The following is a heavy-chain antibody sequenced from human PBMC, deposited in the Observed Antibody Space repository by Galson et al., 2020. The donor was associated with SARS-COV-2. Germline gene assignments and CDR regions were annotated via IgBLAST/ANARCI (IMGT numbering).Heavy chain of an antibody. V-gene: IGHV4-39*01. CDR2: IYYTGNT. Sequence: SETLSLTCTVSGGSISSTSYYWGWIRQPPGKGLEWLGSIYYTGNTYYNPSLKSRVTISVDTSKNQFSLKLSSVTAADTAVYYCARPSPYIAAGYNYMEVWGNGTTVTVSS. J-gene: IGHJ6*03. D-gene: IGHD6-13*01. CDR1: GGSISSTSYY. CDR3: ARPSPYIAAGYNYMEV.